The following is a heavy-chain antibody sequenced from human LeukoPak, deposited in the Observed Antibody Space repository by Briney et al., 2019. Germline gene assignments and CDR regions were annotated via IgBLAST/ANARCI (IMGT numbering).Heavy chain of an antibody. Sequence: PSETLSLTCTVSGGSISSYYWSWIRQPPGKGLEWIGYIYYSGSTNYNPSLKSRVTISVDTSKNQFSLKLSSVTAADTAVYYCARAAGGYYYYYMDVWGKGTMVTVSS. J-gene: IGHJ6*03. V-gene: IGHV4-59*01. CDR3: ARAAGGYYYYYMDV. CDR1: GGSISSYY. CDR2: IYYSGST. D-gene: IGHD3-16*01.